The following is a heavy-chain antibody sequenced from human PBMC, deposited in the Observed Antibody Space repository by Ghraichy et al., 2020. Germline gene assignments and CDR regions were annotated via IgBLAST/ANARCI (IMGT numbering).Heavy chain of an antibody. J-gene: IGHJ4*02. Sequence: SCAASGFTFSSYAMHWVRQAPGKGLEWVAVISYDGSNKYYADSVKGRFTISRDNSKNTLYLQMNSLRAEDTAVYYCAREYGDYVYFDYWGQGTLVTVSS. CDR1: GFTFSSYA. CDR2: ISYDGSNK. CDR3: AREYGDYVYFDY. V-gene: IGHV3-30*04. D-gene: IGHD4-17*01.